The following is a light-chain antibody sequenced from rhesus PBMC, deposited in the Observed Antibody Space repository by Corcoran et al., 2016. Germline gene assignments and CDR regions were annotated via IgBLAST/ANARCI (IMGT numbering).Light chain of an antibody. V-gene: IGKV2-104*02. CDR3: MQVLEFPLT. CDR2: EVS. Sequence: DIVMTQTPLSLPVTPGEPASISCRSSQSLLDSEDGNTYLDWYLQKPGQSPQLLIYEVSNRASGVPERVSGSGSETDFTLKISRVEAEDVGVYYCMQVLEFPLTFGGGTKVETK. J-gene: IGKJ4*01. CDR1: QSLLDSEDGNTY.